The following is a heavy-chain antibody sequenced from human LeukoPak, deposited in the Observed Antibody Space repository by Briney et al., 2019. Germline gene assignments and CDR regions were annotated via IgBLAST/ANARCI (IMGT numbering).Heavy chain of an antibody. Sequence: ASVKVSCKASGYTFTGYHIQWVRQAPGQGLEWMGWINPNTGGTSSAQKFQGRVTMTRDTSISTAYMELSRLTSDDTAVYYCARGAGFCSGGSCYPGNWFGPWGQGTLVTVS. D-gene: IGHD2-15*01. V-gene: IGHV1-2*02. CDR1: GYTFTGYH. J-gene: IGHJ5*02. CDR2: INPNTGGT. CDR3: ARGAGFCSGGSCYPGNWFGP.